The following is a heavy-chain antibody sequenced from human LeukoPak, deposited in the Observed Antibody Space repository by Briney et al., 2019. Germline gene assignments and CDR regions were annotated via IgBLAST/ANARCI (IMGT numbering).Heavy chain of an antibody. CDR3: AKDHYYDTTGHYSRWRSGLNDAFDI. V-gene: IGHV3-23*01. J-gene: IGHJ3*02. D-gene: IGHD3-22*01. Sequence: GGSLRLSCAASGFTFSSYAMSWVRQAPGKELEWVSSISGNGGSTYYADSVKGRFTISRDSSKNTVYLQMNSLSAEDTAVYYCAKDHYYDTTGHYSRWRSGLNDAFDIWGQGTLVTVSS. CDR1: GFTFSSYA. CDR2: ISGNGGST.